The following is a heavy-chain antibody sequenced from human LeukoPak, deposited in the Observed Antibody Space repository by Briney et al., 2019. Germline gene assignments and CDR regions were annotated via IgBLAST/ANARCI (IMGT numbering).Heavy chain of an antibody. D-gene: IGHD5-18*01. CDR3: AKSPSRDTAMAFVMTY. J-gene: IGHJ4*02. CDR2: ISSSSSTI. V-gene: IGHV3-48*01. Sequence: GGSLRLSCAASGFTFSSYSMNWVRQAPGKGLEWVSYISSSSSTIYYADSVKGRFTISRDNAKNSLYLQMNSLRAEDTAVYYCAKSPSRDTAMAFVMTYWGQGTLVTVSS. CDR1: GFTFSSYS.